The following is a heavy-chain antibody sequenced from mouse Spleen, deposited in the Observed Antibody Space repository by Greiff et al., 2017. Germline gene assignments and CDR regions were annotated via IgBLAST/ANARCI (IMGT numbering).Heavy chain of an antibody. J-gene: IGHJ2*01. CDR3: ARDHDSLDY. CDR2: INYDGSST. Sequence: DVMLVESEGGLVQPGSSMKLSCTASGFTFSDYYMAWVRQVPEKGLEWVANINYDGSSTYYLDSLKSRFIISRDNAKNILYLQMSSLKSEDTATYYCARDHDSLDYWGQGTTLTVSS. V-gene: IGHV5-16*01. D-gene: IGHD2-4*01. CDR1: GFTFSDYY.